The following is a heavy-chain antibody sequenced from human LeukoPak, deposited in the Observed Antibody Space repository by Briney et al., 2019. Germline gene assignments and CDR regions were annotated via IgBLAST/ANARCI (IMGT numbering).Heavy chain of an antibody. V-gene: IGHV3-30*04. D-gene: IGHD3-10*01. CDR1: GFTFSSYA. CDR3: ARLVSTVGNWFDR. J-gene: IGHJ5*02. Sequence: GGSLRLSCAASGFTFSSYAMHWVRQAPGKGLEWVAVISYDGSNKYYADSVKGRFTISRDNSKNTLYLQMNSLRAEDTAVYYCARLVSTVGNWFDRWGQGTLVTASS. CDR2: ISYDGSNK.